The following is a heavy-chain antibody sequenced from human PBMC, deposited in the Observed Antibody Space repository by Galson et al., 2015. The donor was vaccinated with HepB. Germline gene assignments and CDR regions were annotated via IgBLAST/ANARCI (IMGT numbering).Heavy chain of an antibody. CDR3: ARHNSNSGNTGFDY. V-gene: IGHV5-10-1*01. J-gene: IGHJ4*02. Sequence: QSGAEVKKPGESLRISFKGSGYSFPSYWISWVRQMPGKGPAWMGRIDPSDSYTNYSPSFQGHVTISADKSISTAYLQWSSLKASDTAMYYCARHNSNSGNTGFDYWGQGTLVTVSS. CDR1: GYSFPSYW. D-gene: IGHD1-26*01. CDR2: IDPSDSYT.